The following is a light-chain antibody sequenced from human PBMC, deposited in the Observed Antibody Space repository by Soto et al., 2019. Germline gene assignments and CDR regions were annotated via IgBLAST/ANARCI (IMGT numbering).Light chain of an antibody. J-gene: IGKJ1*01. CDR3: QQYYSTLWT. V-gene: IGKV4-1*01. CDR1: QSVLYSSNNKNY. CDR2: WAS. Sequence: DIVMTQSPDSLAVSLGERATINCKSSQSVLYSSNNKNYLAWYQQKPGQPPKLLIYWASTRESGVPDRFSVSGSETDFTLTISSLQAEDVAVYYCQQYYSTLWTFGQGTKLEIK.